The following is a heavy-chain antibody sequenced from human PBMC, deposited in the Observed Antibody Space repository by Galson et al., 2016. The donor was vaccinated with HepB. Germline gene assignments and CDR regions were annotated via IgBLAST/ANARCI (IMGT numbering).Heavy chain of an antibody. CDR1: GFTFTNYW. Sequence: SLRLSCAASGFTFTNYWMDWVRQAPGKGLLWVSLINSGGTITNYADSVKGRFTISRDNAKNTLFLQMNSLRAEDTAVYYCARGGIDHDEALVRSFDHWGQGTLVTGSS. D-gene: IGHD3-10*01. CDR2: INSGGTIT. V-gene: IGHV3-74*01. J-gene: IGHJ5*02. CDR3: ARGGIDHDEALVRSFDH.